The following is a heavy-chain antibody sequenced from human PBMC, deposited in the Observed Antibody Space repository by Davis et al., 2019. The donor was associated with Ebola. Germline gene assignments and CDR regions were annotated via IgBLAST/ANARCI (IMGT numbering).Heavy chain of an antibody. CDR1: GFTLSNYA. J-gene: IGHJ4*02. CDR2: ISGSGGST. V-gene: IGHV3-23*01. D-gene: IGHD4-11*01. Sequence: GSLKISYAASGFTLSNYAMSWVRQAPGKGLEWVSAISGSGGSTYYADSVKGRFTISRDDSKNTLYLQMNSLRGEDTAVYYCAISDYSFPEYWGQGTLVTVSS. CDR3: AISDYSFPEY.